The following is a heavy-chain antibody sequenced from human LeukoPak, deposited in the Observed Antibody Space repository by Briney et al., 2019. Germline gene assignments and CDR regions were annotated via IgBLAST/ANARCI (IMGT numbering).Heavy chain of an antibody. V-gene: IGHV5-10-1*01. Sequence: GESLRISCKGSGYSFRSYWISWVRQLPGKGLEWMGRIDPTDSYTDYSPSFEGHVIISVDRSITTAYLQWSSLKASDTAMYFCASSRAGTLKVHNWFDPWGQGSLVTVSS. CDR1: GYSFRSYW. CDR3: ASSRAGTLKVHNWFDP. J-gene: IGHJ5*02. D-gene: IGHD6-19*01. CDR2: IDPTDSYT.